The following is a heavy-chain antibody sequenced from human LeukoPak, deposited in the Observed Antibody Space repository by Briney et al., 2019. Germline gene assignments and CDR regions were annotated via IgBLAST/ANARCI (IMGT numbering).Heavy chain of an antibody. Sequence: SETLSLTCIVSGDSITSYYWTWIRQPPGKGLEWIGFVSYSGNTNYNPSLKSRVTISLDTSRNQFSLKLSSVTAADTAVFYCAREVPLLSYSFDYWGQGTLVTVSS. CDR2: VSYSGNT. V-gene: IGHV4-59*12. CDR1: GDSITSYY. D-gene: IGHD1-26*01. CDR3: AREVPLLSYSFDY. J-gene: IGHJ4*02.